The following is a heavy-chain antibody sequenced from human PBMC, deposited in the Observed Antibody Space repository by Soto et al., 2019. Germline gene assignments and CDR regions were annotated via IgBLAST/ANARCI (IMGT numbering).Heavy chain of an antibody. CDR1: GYTFTSYG. CDR3: ASALIAKYGGTFYYYGMDV. D-gene: IGHD3-10*01. Sequence: ASVKFSCKASGYTFTSYGISWVRQAPGQGLEWMGWISAYNGNTNYAQKLQGRVTMTTDTSTSTAYMELRSLRSDDTAVYYCASALIAKYGGTFYYYGMDVWGQGTTVTVSS. CDR2: ISAYNGNT. V-gene: IGHV1-18*04. J-gene: IGHJ6*02.